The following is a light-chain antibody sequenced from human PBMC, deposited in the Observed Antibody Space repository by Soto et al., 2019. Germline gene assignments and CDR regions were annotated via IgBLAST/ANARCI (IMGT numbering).Light chain of an antibody. CDR2: KAS. Sequence: DIQMAQSPSTLSGSVGDRVTIPCRASQTISSWLAWYQQKPGKAPKLLIYKASSLKNGVPSRFSGSGSGTEFTLTISSLQPDDFATYYCQQYNSYPTFGQGTKVDI. CDR1: QTISSW. J-gene: IGKJ1*01. V-gene: IGKV1-5*03. CDR3: QQYNSYPT.